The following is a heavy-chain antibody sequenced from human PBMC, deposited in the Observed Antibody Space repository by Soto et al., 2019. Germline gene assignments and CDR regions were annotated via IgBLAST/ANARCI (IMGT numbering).Heavy chain of an antibody. CDR2: INHSGST. J-gene: IGHJ6*02. D-gene: IGHD2-2*03. CDR1: GGSCSGYY. CDR3: ARSGYCSSTSCYYYYYYGMDV. V-gene: IGHV4-34*01. Sequence: LXLPCPVYGGSCSGYYCSWRRQPPVKGLEWIGEINHSGSTNYNPSLKSRVTISVDTSKNQFSLKLSSVTAADTAVYYCARSGYCSSTSCYYYYYYGMDVWGQGTTVTVSS.